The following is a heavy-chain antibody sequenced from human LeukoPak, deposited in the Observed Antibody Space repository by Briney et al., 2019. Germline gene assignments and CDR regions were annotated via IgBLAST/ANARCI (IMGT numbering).Heavy chain of an antibody. Sequence: ASVKVSCKASGGTFSSYAISWVRQAPGQGLEWMGGIIPIFGTANYAQKFQGRVTITTDDSTSTAYMELSSLRSEDTAVYYCARERGSSGHHFDIWGQGTMVTVSS. J-gene: IGHJ3*02. CDR3: ARERGSSGHHFDI. CDR1: GGTFSSYA. V-gene: IGHV1-69*05. CDR2: IIPIFGTA. D-gene: IGHD3-22*01.